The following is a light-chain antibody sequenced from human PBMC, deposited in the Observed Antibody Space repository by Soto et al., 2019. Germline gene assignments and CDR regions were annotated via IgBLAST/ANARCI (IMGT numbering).Light chain of an antibody. CDR1: QSISSW. CDR3: QQYNSYSMWT. Sequence: DIQMTQSPSTLSASVGDRDTITCRASQSISSWSAWYQQKPGKAPKLLIYGASSLESGVPSRFSGSGSGTEFTLTISSLQPDDFAAYYCQQYNSYSMWTFGQGTKVEIK. V-gene: IGKV1-5*01. CDR2: GAS. J-gene: IGKJ1*01.